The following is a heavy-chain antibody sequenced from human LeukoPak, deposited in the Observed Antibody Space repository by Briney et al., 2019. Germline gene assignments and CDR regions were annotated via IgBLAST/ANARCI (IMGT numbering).Heavy chain of an antibody. Sequence: GGSLRLSCAASGFTFSSYWMSWVRQAPGKGLEWVAFIRYDGSNKYYADSVKGRFTISRDNSKNTLYLQMNSLRAEDTAVYYCAKDGEWYSSSDWRSVFPYYMDVWGKGTTVTVSS. J-gene: IGHJ6*03. CDR3: AKDGEWYSSSDWRSVFPYYMDV. CDR2: IRYDGSNK. D-gene: IGHD6-13*01. CDR1: GFTFSSYW. V-gene: IGHV3-30*02.